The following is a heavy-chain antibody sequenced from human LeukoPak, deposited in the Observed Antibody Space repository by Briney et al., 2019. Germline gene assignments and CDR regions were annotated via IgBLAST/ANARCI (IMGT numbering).Heavy chain of an antibody. CDR2: ISGSGGYT. Sequence: GGSLRLSCAASGFTFNSYAMSWVRQAPGKGLEWVSSISGSGGYTHYVDSVKGRFTISRDNSKNTLYLQMNSLRAEDTAVYYCAKKGYYDGSGYYMYYFDHWGQGTLVTVSS. D-gene: IGHD3-22*01. CDR3: AKKGYYDGSGYYMYYFDH. V-gene: IGHV3-23*01. CDR1: GFTFNSYA. J-gene: IGHJ4*02.